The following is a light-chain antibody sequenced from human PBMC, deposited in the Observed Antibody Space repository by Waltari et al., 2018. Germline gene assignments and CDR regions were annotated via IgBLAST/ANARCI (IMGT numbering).Light chain of an antibody. J-gene: IGKJ1*01. CDR1: QSVLYNSNNSNY. Sequence: DIAMTQSPDSLAVSLGERATINCKSSQSVLYNSNNSNYLGWYQHKTGQPPKLLIYWASTRASGVPDRFSGSGSGTDFTLTISSLQAEDVAVYYCQQYYASPRTFGQGTKVEVK. CDR3: QQYYASPRT. CDR2: WAS. V-gene: IGKV4-1*01.